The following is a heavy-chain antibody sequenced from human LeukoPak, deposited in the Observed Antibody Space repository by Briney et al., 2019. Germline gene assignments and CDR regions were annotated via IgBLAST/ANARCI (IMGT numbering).Heavy chain of an antibody. CDR3: ANGDFWSGRIFDI. CDR2: ISGSGGST. D-gene: IGHD3-3*01. CDR1: GFTFSSYA. J-gene: IGHJ3*02. V-gene: IGHV3-23*01. Sequence: QTGGSLRLSCAASGFTFSSYAMSWVRQAPGKGLEWVSAISGSGGSTYYADSVKGRFTISRDNSKNTLYLQMNSLRAEDTAVYYCANGDFWSGRIFDIWGQGTMVTVSS.